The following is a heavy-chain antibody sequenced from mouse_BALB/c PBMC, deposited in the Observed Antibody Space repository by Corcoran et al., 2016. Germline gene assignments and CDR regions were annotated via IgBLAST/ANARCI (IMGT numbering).Heavy chain of an antibody. D-gene: IGHD2-1*01. CDR1: GYTFTNYG. J-gene: IGHJ2*01. CDR2: INTYTGEP. Sequence: QIQLVQSGPELKKPGETVKISCKASGYTFTNYGMNWVKQAPGKGLKWMGWINTYTGEPTYADDFKGRFAFSLETSASTAYLQINNLKNEDTATYFCARGDSYGNYGYWGQGTTLTVSS. V-gene: IGHV9-3-1*01. CDR3: ARGDSYGNYGY.